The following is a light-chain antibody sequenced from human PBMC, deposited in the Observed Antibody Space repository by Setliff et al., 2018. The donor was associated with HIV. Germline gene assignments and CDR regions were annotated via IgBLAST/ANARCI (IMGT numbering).Light chain of an antibody. J-gene: IGLJ1*01. CDR3: CSYAGSYV. CDR2: EVS. V-gene: IGLV2-23*02. Sequence: QSVLTQPASVSGSPGQSVTIPCTGISSDVGSYNLVSWYRQYPGKAPKLIIYEVSKRPSGVSNRFSGSKSGNTASLTISGLQAEDEADYYCCSYAGSYVFGTGTKVTVL. CDR1: SSDVGSYNL.